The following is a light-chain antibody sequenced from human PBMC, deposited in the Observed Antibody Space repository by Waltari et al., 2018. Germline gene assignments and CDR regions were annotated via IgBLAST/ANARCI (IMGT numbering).Light chain of an antibody. CDR3: QQFDGLPPLT. CDR1: QHISNY. Sequence: DIQMTQSPSSLSASIGDSVTITCQASQHISNYLNLYQQKPGKAPKVLSYDASNLETGVPSRFRGSGFGTEFTLTISSVQPEDIGTYYCQQFDGLPPLTFGGGTKVEIK. J-gene: IGKJ4*01. V-gene: IGKV1-33*01. CDR2: DAS.